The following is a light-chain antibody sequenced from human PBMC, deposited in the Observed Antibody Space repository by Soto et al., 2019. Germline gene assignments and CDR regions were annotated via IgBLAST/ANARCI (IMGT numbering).Light chain of an antibody. J-gene: IGKJ4*01. V-gene: IGKV3-20*01. CDR3: QQYGSSPT. Sequence: EIVITQSPATLSVSPGERATLSCRASQSVSNNLAWYQQKPGQAPRLLIFGASTTATGIPDRFSGSGSGTDFTLTISRLEPEDFAVYYCQQYGSSPTFGGGTKVDIK. CDR1: QSVSNN. CDR2: GAS.